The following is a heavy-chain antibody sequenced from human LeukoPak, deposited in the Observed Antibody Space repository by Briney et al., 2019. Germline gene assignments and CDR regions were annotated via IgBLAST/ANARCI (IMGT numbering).Heavy chain of an antibody. CDR3: ARSYSSGSQDAFDI. J-gene: IGHJ3*02. V-gene: IGHV5-51*01. CDR1: GYSFTRHW. Sequence: GESLKISCKGSGYSFTRHWTGWVRQMPGKGLEWMGIIYPGDSDTRYSPSLQGQVTMSADKSISTAYLQWSSLKASDTAMYYCARSYSSGSQDAFDIWGQGTMVTVSS. CDR2: IYPGDSDT. D-gene: IGHD3-22*01.